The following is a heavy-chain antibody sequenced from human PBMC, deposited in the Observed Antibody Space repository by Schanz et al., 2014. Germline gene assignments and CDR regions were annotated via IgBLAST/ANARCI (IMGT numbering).Heavy chain of an antibody. CDR2: MNQDGSVK. Sequence: EVQLVESGGGLVKSGGSLRLSCVTSGFTFGAYTMNWVRQAPGKGLEWVANMNQDGSVKNYVDSVKGRFTISRDNAKNSLYLQMNSLRAEDTAVYYCARDKGGLIPFDYWGQGTLVAVSS. CDR3: ARDKGGLIPFDY. J-gene: IGHJ4*02. CDR1: GFTFGAYT. V-gene: IGHV3-7*01. D-gene: IGHD2-15*01.